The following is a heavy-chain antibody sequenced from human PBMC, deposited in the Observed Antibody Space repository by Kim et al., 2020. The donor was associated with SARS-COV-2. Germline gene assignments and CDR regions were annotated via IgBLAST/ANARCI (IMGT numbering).Heavy chain of an antibody. D-gene: IGHD3-10*01. V-gene: IGHV3-30*18. CDR2: TSYDGSNK. CDR1: GFTFSNYG. CDR3: AKDSYVSGTYYIHTYYYSMDV. Sequence: GGSLRLSCAASGFTFSNYGVHWVRQAPGKGLEWVAVTSYDGSNKYYADSVKGRFTISRDNSKNTLFLQMSSLTPEDTALYYCAKDSYVSGTYYIHTYYYSMDVWGQGPTVTVSS. J-gene: IGHJ6*02.